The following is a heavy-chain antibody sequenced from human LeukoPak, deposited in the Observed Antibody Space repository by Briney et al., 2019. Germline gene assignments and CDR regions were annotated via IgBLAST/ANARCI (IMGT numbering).Heavy chain of an antibody. CDR1: GGSISGYY. V-gene: IGHV4-59*01. CDR2: IYYSGST. CDR3: ARGIAARFSA. D-gene: IGHD6-6*01. J-gene: IGHJ5*02. Sequence: SEALSLTCTVSGGSISGYYWSWIRQPPGKGLEWIGYIYYSGSTNYNPSLKSRVTISVDTSKNQFSLKLSSVTAADTAVYYCARGIAARFSAWGQGTLVTVSS.